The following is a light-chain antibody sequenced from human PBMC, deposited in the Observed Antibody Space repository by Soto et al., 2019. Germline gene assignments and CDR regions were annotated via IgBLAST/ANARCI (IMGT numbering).Light chain of an antibody. CDR2: TTN. CDR1: SSNIGSNT. V-gene: IGLV1-44*01. Sequence: QSALTQPPSASGTPGQRVTISCSGSSSNIGSNTVSWYHQLPGTAPKLLIYTTNQRPSGVPDRFSGSKSGTSASLAISGLQSEDEAEYYCAAWDDSLNGVVFGGGTKVTVL. J-gene: IGLJ2*01. CDR3: AAWDDSLNGVV.